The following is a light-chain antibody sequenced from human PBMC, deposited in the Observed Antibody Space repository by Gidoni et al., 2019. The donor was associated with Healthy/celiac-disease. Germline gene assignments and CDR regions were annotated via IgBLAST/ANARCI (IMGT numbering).Light chain of an antibody. J-gene: IGLJ2*01. V-gene: IGLV3-25*03. CDR1: ALPKQY. CDR2: KDS. CDR3: QSTDSSGTYPDVV. Sequence: SCELTQPPSVSVSPRQTARITCSGVALPKQYGSWYQQKPGQAPVRVIYKDSERPSGIPERFSGSSSGTTVTLTISGVQAEDEADYYCQSTDSSGTYPDVVFGGGTKLTVL.